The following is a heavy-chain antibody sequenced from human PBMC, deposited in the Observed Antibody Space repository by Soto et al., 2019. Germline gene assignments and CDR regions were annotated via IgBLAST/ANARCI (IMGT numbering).Heavy chain of an antibody. V-gene: IGHV3-23*01. D-gene: IGHD6-25*01. Sequence: EVQLLESGGGLVQPGGSLRLSCAASGFTFRNYAMTWVRQAPGKGLEWVSGISSSGDNTYYPSSVRGRFTISRDNSKDTLFLQRSSLTAEDTATYYCAKFKGGVNDGLDIWGQGTMVTVSS. J-gene: IGHJ3*02. CDR2: ISSSGDNT. CDR1: GFTFRNYA. CDR3: AKFKGGVNDGLDI.